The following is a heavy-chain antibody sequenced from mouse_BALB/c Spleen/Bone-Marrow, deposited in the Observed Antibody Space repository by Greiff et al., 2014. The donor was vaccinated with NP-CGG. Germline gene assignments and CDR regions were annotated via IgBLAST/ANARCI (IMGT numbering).Heavy chain of an antibody. D-gene: IGHD1-1*02. Sequence: EVNLVESGGGLVKPGGSLKLSCAASGFTFSDFYMFWFRQTPEKRLEWVATISNGGTYTYYPDSVKGRFTISRDNAKNNLYLQMSSLKSGDTAMYYCARSGERYGAMDYWGQGTSVTVTS. CDR1: GFTFSDFY. V-gene: IGHV5-4*02. J-gene: IGHJ4*01. CDR3: ARSGERYGAMDY. CDR2: ISNGGTYT.